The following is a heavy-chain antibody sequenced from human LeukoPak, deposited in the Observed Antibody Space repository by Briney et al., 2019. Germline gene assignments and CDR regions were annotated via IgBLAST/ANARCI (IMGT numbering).Heavy chain of an antibody. J-gene: IGHJ4*02. D-gene: IGHD5-12*01. Sequence: SETLSLTCTVSGDSISSSSYYWGWIRQPAGKGLEWIGSIYYSGSTYYNPSLKSRVTISVDTSKNQFSLKLSSVTAADTAVYYCARRGRNSGYDRRYYFDYWGQGTLVTVSS. CDR3: ARRGRNSGYDRRYYFDY. CDR1: GDSISSSSYY. CDR2: IYYSGST. V-gene: IGHV4-39*07.